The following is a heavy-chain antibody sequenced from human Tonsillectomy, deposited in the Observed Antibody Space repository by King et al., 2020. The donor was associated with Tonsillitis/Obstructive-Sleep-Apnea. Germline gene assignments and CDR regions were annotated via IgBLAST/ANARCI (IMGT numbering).Heavy chain of an antibody. CDR2: ISGDGGGT. Sequence: VQLVESGGGLVQPGGSLRLSCAASGFTFSSYGMHWVRQAPGKGLEYVSAISGDGGGTSYANSVKGRFTISRDNSNNTLYLQMGSLRAEDMGVYYCARDKGLTIFGVVPYYYMDVWGKGTTVTVSS. J-gene: IGHJ6*03. D-gene: IGHD3-3*01. V-gene: IGHV3-64*01. CDR1: GFTFSSYG. CDR3: ARDKGLTIFGVVPYYYMDV.